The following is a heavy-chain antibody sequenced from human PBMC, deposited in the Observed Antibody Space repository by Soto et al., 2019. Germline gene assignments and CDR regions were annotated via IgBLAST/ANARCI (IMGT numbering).Heavy chain of an antibody. Sequence: PGGSLRLSCAASGFTFSNAWMSWVRQAPGKGLEWVGRIKSKTDGGTTDYAAPVKGRFTISRDDSKNTLYLQMNSLKTEDTAVYYCTTIRGYSYGYYYYYMDVWGKGTTVTVSS. CDR3: TTIRGYSYGYYYYYMDV. CDR1: GFTFSNAW. CDR2: IKSKTDGGTT. V-gene: IGHV3-15*01. D-gene: IGHD5-18*01. J-gene: IGHJ6*03.